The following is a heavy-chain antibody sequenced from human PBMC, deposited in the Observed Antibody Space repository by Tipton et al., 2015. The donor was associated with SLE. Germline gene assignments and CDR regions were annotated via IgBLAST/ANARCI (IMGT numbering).Heavy chain of an antibody. CDR2: INYSGST. CDR1: GGSLSSHY. Sequence: TLSLTCTVSGGSLSSHYWSWIRRPPGKALEWIADINYSGSTNYNPPLKSRVTMSVDTSKNQFSLKLSSVTAADTAVYYCARRRGSSWYEDYFDYWGQGTLVTVSS. J-gene: IGHJ4*02. D-gene: IGHD6-13*01. V-gene: IGHV4-59*11. CDR3: ARRRGSSWYEDYFDY.